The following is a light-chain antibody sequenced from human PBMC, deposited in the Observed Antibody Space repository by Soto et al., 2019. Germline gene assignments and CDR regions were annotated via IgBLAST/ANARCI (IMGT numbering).Light chain of an antibody. J-gene: IGKJ1*01. CDR1: QSISSW. CDR3: QQYNSYSPA. V-gene: IGKV1-5*01. CDR2: DAS. Sequence: DIQRTQSPSTLSASVGYRFTITCRASQSISSWLAWYQQRPGKAPKLLIYDASSLQSGVPSRFSGSGSGTEFTLTISSLQPDDFATYYCQQYNSYSPAFGQGTKVDIK.